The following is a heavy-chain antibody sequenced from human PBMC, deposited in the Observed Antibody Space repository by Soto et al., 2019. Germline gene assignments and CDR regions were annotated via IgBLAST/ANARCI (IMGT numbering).Heavy chain of an antibody. CDR1: VYTFTSYG. Sequence: QVQLVQSGAEVKKPGDSVKVSCKASVYTFTSYGSSWVRQDPGQGLEWMGWISAYNGNTNYAQKLQGRVNMTTDTYKSTGYMELKSLRLDDTAVYYCAREVGPNEVDSYYCIDVWGQGTTVTVSS. CDR2: ISAYNGNT. V-gene: IGHV1-18*01. CDR3: AREVGPNEVDSYYCIDV. D-gene: IGHD1-26*01. J-gene: IGHJ6*02.